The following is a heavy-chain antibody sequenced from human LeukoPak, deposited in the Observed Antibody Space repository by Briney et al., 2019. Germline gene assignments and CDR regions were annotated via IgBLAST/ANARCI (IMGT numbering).Heavy chain of an antibody. CDR2: IYSGGYSGGGP. CDR3: ARDVYGDGYNSFDY. Sequence: SGGSLRLSCAVSGFIVSSNHMNWVRQAPGKGLEWDSVIYSGGYSGGGPFYADSVKGRFTTSSDSSKNTLFLQMNSLRAEDTAVYYCARDVYGDGYNSFDYWGLGILVTVSS. V-gene: IGHV3-66*01. D-gene: IGHD5-24*01. CDR1: GFIVSSNH. J-gene: IGHJ4*02.